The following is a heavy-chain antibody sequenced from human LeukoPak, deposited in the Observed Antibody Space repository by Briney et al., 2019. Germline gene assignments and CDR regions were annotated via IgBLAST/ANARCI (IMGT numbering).Heavy chain of an antibody. J-gene: IGHJ4*02. CDR1: GDSISSYF. CDR2: VCYNGTT. CDR3: ATSGGFNSPRHY. V-gene: IGHV4-59*01. Sequence: SETLSLTCTVSGDSISSYFWAWIRQPPGKGLEWIGYVCYNGTTNYNPSLRNRVAISIDTSKNQFSLKLNSATAADTAVYYCATSGGFNSPRHYWGQGTLVTVSS. D-gene: IGHD3-16*01.